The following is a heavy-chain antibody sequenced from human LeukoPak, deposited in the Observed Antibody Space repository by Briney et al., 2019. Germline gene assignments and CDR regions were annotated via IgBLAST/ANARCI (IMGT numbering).Heavy chain of an antibody. J-gene: IGHJ4*02. V-gene: IGHV3-30-3*01. D-gene: IGHD5-18*01. CDR2: ISYDGSNK. Sequence: GGSLRLSCAASGFTFSSYAMHWVRQAPGKGLEWVAVISYDGSNKYYADSVKGRFTISRDNSKNTLYLQMNSLRAEDTAVYYCARGRGDTAIYFDYGGRGTRVTVSS. CDR3: ARGRGDTAIYFDY. CDR1: GFTFSSYA.